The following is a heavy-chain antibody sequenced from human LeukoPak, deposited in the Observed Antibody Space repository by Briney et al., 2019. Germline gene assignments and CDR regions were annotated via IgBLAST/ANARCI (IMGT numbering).Heavy chain of an antibody. D-gene: IGHD1-26*01. CDR2: ISYDGSNK. Sequence: GGSLRLSCAASGFTFSSYGMHWVRQAPGKGLEWVAVISYDGSNKYYADSVKGRFTISRDNSKNTLYLQMNSLRAEDTAVYYCAKDPRRWELPPGSYLDYWGQGTLVTDSS. J-gene: IGHJ4*02. CDR3: AKDPRRWELPPGSYLDY. V-gene: IGHV3-30*18. CDR1: GFTFSSYG.